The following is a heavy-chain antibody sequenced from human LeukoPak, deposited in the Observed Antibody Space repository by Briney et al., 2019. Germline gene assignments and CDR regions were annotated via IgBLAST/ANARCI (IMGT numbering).Heavy chain of an antibody. CDR3: ARVLSGSGSLYYYYYMDV. Sequence: PGGSLRLSCAASGFTYSSYAMSWVRQAPGKGLEWVSAISGSGGSTYYADSVKGRFPISRDNSKNTLYLQMNSLRAEDTAVYYCARVLSGSGSLYYYYYMDVWGKGTTVTISS. CDR1: GFTYSSYA. CDR2: ISGSGGST. D-gene: IGHD6-19*01. J-gene: IGHJ6*03. V-gene: IGHV3-23*01.